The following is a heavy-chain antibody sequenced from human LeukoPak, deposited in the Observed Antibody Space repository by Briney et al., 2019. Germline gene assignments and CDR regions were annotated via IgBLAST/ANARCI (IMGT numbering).Heavy chain of an antibody. V-gene: IGHV1-18*01. D-gene: IGHD3-22*01. Sequence: ASVKVSCKASGYTFTSYGISWVRQAPGQGLEWMGRISAYNGNTNYAQKLQGRVTMTTDTSTSTAYMELRSLRSDDTAVYYCANLYYYDSSGSNFDIWGQGTMVTVSS. J-gene: IGHJ3*02. CDR2: ISAYNGNT. CDR1: GYTFTSYG. CDR3: ANLYYYDSSGSNFDI.